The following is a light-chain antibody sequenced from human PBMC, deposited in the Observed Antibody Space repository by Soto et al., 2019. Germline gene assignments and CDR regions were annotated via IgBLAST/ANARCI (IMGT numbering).Light chain of an antibody. CDR1: SSDVGGYNY. J-gene: IGLJ2*01. CDR2: EVN. V-gene: IGLV2-14*01. CDR3: ISYSSTSTRVV. Sequence: QSALTQPASVSGSPGQSITLSCTGTSSDVGGYNYVSWYQQHPDKAPKLMIYEVNNRPSGVSNRFSGSKSGDTASLTISGLQAEDEADYYCISYSSTSTRVVFGGGTKLTVL.